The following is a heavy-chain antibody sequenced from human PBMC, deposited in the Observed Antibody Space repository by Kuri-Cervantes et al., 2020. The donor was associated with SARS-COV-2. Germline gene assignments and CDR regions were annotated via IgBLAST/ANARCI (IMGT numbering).Heavy chain of an antibody. CDR1: GFSLSTSGVG. CDR2: IYWNDDK. J-gene: IGHJ4*02. CDR3: AHRGLRYFDWLLPFDY. D-gene: IGHD3-9*01. V-gene: IGHV2-5*01. Sequence: SGPTLVKPTQTLTLTCTFSGFSLSTSGVGVGWIRQPPGKALEWLALIYWNDDKRYSPSLKSRLTITKDPSKNQVVLTMTNMDPVDTATYYCAHRGLRYFDWLLPFDYWGQGTLVTVSS.